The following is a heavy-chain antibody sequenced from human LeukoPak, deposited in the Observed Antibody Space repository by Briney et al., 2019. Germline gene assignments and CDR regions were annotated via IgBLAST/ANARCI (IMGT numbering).Heavy chain of an antibody. CDR2: IYYSGST. Sequence: PSETLSLTCTVSGGSISSYYWSWIRQPPGKGLEWIGYIYYSGSTNYNPSLKSRVTISVDTSKNQFSLKLSSVTAADTAVYYCARLRGLYYYDSSGDPFDYWGQGTLVTVSS. J-gene: IGHJ4*02. CDR1: GGSISSYY. D-gene: IGHD3-22*01. CDR3: ARLRGLYYYDSSGDPFDY. V-gene: IGHV4-59*08.